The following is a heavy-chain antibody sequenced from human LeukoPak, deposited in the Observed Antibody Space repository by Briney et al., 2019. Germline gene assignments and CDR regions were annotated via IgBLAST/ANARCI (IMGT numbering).Heavy chain of an antibody. J-gene: IGHJ5*02. D-gene: IGHD7-27*01. V-gene: IGHV1-46*01. CDR3: ATGPWGEFDP. Sequence: ASXXVSCKASGYTFTSYYMHWVRQAPGQGLEWMGIINPSGGSTSYAQKFQGRVTMTRDTSTSTVYMELSSLRSEDTAVYYCATGPWGEFDPWGQGTLVTVSS. CDR1: GYTFTSYY. CDR2: INPSGGST.